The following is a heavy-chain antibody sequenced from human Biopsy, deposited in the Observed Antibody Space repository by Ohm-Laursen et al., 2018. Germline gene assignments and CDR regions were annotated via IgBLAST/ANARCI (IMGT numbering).Heavy chain of an antibody. J-gene: IGHJ4*02. CDR2: ITSKANSYAT. CDR1: GFIFSDSA. CDR3: TRALEWLLDY. Sequence: GSLRLSCAASGFIFSDSAIHWVRQASGKGLEWVGGITSKANSYATAYVGSVKGRFTISRDDSKNTAYLQMNSLKAEDTAVYYCTRALEWLLDYWGQGTLVTVSS. D-gene: IGHD5-12*01. V-gene: IGHV3-73*01.